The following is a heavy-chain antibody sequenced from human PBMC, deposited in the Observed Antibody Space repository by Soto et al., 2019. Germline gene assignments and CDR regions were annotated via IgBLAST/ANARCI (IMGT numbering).Heavy chain of an antibody. CDR2: IRNKAKDYRT. V-gene: IGHV3-72*01. Sequence: PGGSLRLSCAASGFTFSDHYMDWVRQAPGKGLEWVGRIRNKAKDYRTDYAASVKGRFGISRDDSQNSVNLQMTSLKTDDTAVYYCVRVNYFDSTGYSLDAFDIWGQGTMVTVSS. J-gene: IGHJ3*02. CDR3: VRVNYFDSTGYSLDAFDI. CDR1: GFTFSDHY. D-gene: IGHD3-22*01.